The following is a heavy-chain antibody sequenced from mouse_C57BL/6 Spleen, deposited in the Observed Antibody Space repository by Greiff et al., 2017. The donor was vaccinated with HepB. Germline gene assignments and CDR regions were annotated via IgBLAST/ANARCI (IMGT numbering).Heavy chain of an antibody. J-gene: IGHJ3*01. CDR1: GYTFTDYN. CDR2: INPNNGGT. V-gene: IGHV1-18*01. CDR3: ARGFYDYDAWFAY. D-gene: IGHD2-4*01. Sequence: EVQLQQSGPELVKPGASVKIPCKASGYTFTDYNMDWVKQSHGKSLEWIGDINPNNGGTIYNQKFKGKATLTVDKSSSTAYMELRSLTSEDTAVYYCARGFYDYDAWFAYWGQGTLVTVSA.